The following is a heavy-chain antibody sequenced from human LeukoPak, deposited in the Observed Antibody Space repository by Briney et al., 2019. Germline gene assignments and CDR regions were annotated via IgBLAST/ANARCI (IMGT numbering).Heavy chain of an antibody. D-gene: IGHD3-10*01. CDR3: ARGRRLRGVTSRPIDYYYYMDV. Sequence: ASVKVSCKASGYTFNTFDINSVRQATGQGPEWMGWVNPDNDKTVYAPKFQGRVSISSNNSINTAYMEFSGLKSDDTAVYYCARGRRLRGVTSRPIDYYYYMDVWGGGTTVTVSS. CDR1: GYTFNTFD. V-gene: IGHV1-8*03. CDR2: VNPDNDKT. J-gene: IGHJ6*03.